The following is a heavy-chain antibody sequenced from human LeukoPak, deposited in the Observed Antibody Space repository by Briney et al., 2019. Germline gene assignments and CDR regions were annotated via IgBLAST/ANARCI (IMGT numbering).Heavy chain of an antibody. V-gene: IGHV4-34*01. CDR3: ARGPIVVVPAAIGGDHKHAEYFQH. Sequence: PSETLSLTCAVYGGSFSGYYWSWIRQPPGKGLEWIGEINHSGSTNYNPSLKSRVTISVDTSKNQFSLKLSSVTAADTAVYYCARGPIVVVPAAIGGDHKHAEYFQHWGQGTLVTVSS. D-gene: IGHD2-2*01. CDR1: GGSFSGYY. CDR2: INHSGST. J-gene: IGHJ1*01.